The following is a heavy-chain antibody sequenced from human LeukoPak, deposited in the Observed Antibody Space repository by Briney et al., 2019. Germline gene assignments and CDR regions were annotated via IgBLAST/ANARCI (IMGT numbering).Heavy chain of an antibody. CDR3: ARGTTIFGVAYGSFDY. Sequence: ASVKVSCKASGYTFTSYYMHWVRQAPGQGLEWMGIINPSGGSTSYAQKFQGRVTMTRDTSTSTVYMELSSLRSEDTAVYYCARGTTIFGVAYGSFDYWGQGTLVTISS. D-gene: IGHD3-3*01. J-gene: IGHJ4*02. CDR2: INPSGGST. V-gene: IGHV1-46*01. CDR1: GYTFTSYY.